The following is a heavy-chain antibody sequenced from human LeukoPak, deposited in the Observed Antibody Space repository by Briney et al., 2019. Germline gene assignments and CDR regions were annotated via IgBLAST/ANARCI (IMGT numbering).Heavy chain of an antibody. Sequence: GGSLRLSCAASGFTFSSYSMNWVRQAPGKGLEWVSYISSSSTIYYADSVKGRFTISRDNAKNSLYLQMNSLRAEDTAVYYCARDPTPYYYGSGSYYDYWGQGTLVTVSS. V-gene: IGHV3-48*01. CDR2: ISSSSTI. CDR3: ARDPTPYYYGSGSYYDY. J-gene: IGHJ4*02. D-gene: IGHD3-10*01. CDR1: GFTFSSYS.